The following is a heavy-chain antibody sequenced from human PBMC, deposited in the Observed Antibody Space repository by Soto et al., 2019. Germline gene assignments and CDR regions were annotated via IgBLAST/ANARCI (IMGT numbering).Heavy chain of an antibody. CDR3: ARHADCSGTSCYSRGGWFDP. CDR2: IYYSGST. D-gene: IGHD2-2*01. J-gene: IGHJ5*02. CDR1: VGSISSSSYY. V-gene: IGHV4-39*01. Sequence: SETLTLTCTVSVGSISSSSYYWGWIRQPPGKGLEWIGSIYYSGSTYYNPSLKSRVTISVDTSKNQFSLKLSSVTAADTAVYYCARHADCSGTSCYSRGGWFDPWRSATPVTVSS.